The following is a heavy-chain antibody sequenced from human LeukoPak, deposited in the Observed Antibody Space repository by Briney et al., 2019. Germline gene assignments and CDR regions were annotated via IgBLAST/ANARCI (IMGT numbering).Heavy chain of an antibody. Sequence: SETLSLTCTVSGGSISSSSYYWGWIRQPPGKGLEWIGSIYHSGSTYYNPSLKSRVTISVDTSKNQFSLKLSSVTAADTAVYYCARGGDDYIFRWFDPWGQGTLVTVSS. V-gene: IGHV4-39*07. CDR2: IYHSGST. D-gene: IGHD4-11*01. CDR3: ARGGDDYIFRWFDP. CDR1: GGSISSSSYY. J-gene: IGHJ5*02.